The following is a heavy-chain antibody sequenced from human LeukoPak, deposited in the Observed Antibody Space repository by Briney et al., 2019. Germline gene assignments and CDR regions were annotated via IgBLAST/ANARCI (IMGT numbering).Heavy chain of an antibody. Sequence: GGSLRLSCAASGFTFSSYGMHWVRQAPGKGLEWVSAISGSGGSTYYADSVKGRFTISRDNSKNTLYLQMNSLRAEDTAVYYCAKGRRTYYYYGMDVWGQGTTVTVSS. CDR3: AKGRRTYYYYGMDV. V-gene: IGHV3-23*01. J-gene: IGHJ6*02. CDR2: ISGSGGST. CDR1: GFTFSSYG. D-gene: IGHD1-14*01.